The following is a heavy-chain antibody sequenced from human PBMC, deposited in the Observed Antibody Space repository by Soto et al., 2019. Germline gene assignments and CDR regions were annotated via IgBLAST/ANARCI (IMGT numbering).Heavy chain of an antibody. D-gene: IGHD3-16*02. CDR3: ARDHDDYIWGSYRQPLYYYMDV. CDR1: GFTFSSYW. J-gene: IGHJ6*03. CDR2: IKQDGSEK. Sequence: PGGPLRLSCTASGFTFSSYWMSWVRQAPGKGLEWVANIKQDGSEKYYVDSVKGRFTISRDNAKNSLYLQMNSLRAEDTAVYYCARDHDDYIWGSYRQPLYYYMDVWGKGTTVTVSS. V-gene: IGHV3-7*01.